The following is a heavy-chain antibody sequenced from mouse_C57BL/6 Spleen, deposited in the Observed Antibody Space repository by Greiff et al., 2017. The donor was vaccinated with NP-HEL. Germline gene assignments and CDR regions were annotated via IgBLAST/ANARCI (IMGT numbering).Heavy chain of an antibody. CDR2: IYPRSGNT. V-gene: IGHV1-81*01. CDR1: GYTITSYG. Sequence: QVQLQQSGAELARPGASVKLSCKASGYTITSYGISWVKQRTGQGLEWIGEIYPRSGNTYYNEKFKGKATLTADKSSSTAYMELRSLTSEDSAVYFCARREDLLLSTRRCYAVDYWGQGTSVTVSS. J-gene: IGHJ4*01. D-gene: IGHD6-1*01. CDR3: ARREDLLLSTRRCYAVDY.